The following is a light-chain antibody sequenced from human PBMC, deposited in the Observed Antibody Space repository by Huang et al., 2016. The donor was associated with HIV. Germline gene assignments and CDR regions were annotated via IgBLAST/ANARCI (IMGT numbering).Light chain of an antibody. CDR1: QSVSRN. V-gene: IGKV3-15*01. CDR3: QQYNNWPPAT. Sequence: EIVMPQSSATLSVFPGERATTYCRASQSVSRNLAWYQQKPGQAPRLLIYVAFTRATGIPARFSGSGSGTEFTLTISSLQSEDFAVYYCQQYNNWPPATFGPGTKVDIK. J-gene: IGKJ3*01. CDR2: VAF.